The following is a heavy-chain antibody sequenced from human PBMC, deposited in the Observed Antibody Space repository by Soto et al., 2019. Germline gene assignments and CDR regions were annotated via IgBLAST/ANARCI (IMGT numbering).Heavy chain of an antibody. Sequence: QVQLQESGPGLVKPSQTLSLTCTVSGGSISSGDYYWSWIRQHPGKGLEWIGYIYYSGTTYYNPSLKRRVTISVDTSKNQFSLKLSSVTAADTAVYYCARDVPLDREYGMDVWGQGTTVTVSS. V-gene: IGHV4-31*03. D-gene: IGHD3-3*02. CDR3: ARDVPLDREYGMDV. CDR1: GGSISSGDYY. J-gene: IGHJ6*02. CDR2: IYYSGTT.